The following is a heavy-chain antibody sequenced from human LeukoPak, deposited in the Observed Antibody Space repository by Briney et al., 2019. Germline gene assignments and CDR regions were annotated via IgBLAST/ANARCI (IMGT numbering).Heavy chain of an antibody. CDR3: ARDSGILPYGMDV. J-gene: IGHJ6*02. CDR2: IYSGGST. CDR1: GFTVSSHY. Sequence: GGSLRLSCAASGFTVSSHYMSWVRQAPGKGLEWVSVIYSGGSTYYSDSVKGRFTISRDNSKNTLYLQMNSLRAEDTAVYYCARDSGILPYGMDVWGQGTTVTVSS. V-gene: IGHV3-66*01. D-gene: IGHD1-26*01.